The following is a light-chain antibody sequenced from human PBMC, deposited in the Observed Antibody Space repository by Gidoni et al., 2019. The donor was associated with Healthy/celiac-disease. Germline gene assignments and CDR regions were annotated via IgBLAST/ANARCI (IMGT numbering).Light chain of an antibody. V-gene: IGKV2-28*01. CDR3: MQALQTPPP. CDR2: LGS. Sequence: IVMTQSPLSLPVTPGEPASISCRSSQSLLHSNGYNYLDWYLQKPGQSPQLLIYLGSNRASGVPDRFSGSGSGTDFTLKISRVEAEDVGVYYCMQALQTPPPFXGXTKVEIK. CDR1: QSLLHSNGYNY. J-gene: IGKJ4*01.